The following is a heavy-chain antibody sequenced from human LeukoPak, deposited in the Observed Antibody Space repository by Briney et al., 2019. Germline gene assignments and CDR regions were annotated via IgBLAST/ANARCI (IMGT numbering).Heavy chain of an antibody. Sequence: SQTLSLTCTVSGGSLSSGGYYWSWVRQHPGTGLEWIGYIYYSGSTYYNPSLKSRVTISVDTSKNPFSLKLSSVTAADTAVYYCASGTVPVYLDYWGQGTLVTVSS. CDR3: ASGTVPVYLDY. J-gene: IGHJ4*02. CDR1: GGSLSSGGYY. V-gene: IGHV4-31*03. CDR2: IYYSGST. D-gene: IGHD2-2*01.